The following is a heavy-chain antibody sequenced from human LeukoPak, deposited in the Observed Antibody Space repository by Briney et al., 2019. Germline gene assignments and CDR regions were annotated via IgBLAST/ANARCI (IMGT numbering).Heavy chain of an antibody. CDR2: ISAYNGNT. J-gene: IGHJ5*02. Sequence: ASVKVSCKASGYTFTSYGISWVRQPPGQGLEWMGWISAYNGNTNYAQKLQGRVTMTTDTSTSTAYMELRSLRSDDTAIYYCAKDSVAGMGGWFAPWGEGTLVTVSS. V-gene: IGHV1-18*01. CDR1: GYTFTSYG. CDR3: AKDSVAGMGGWFAP. D-gene: IGHD6-19*01.